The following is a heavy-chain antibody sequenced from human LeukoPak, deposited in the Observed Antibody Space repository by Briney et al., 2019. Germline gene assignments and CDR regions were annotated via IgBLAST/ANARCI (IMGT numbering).Heavy chain of an antibody. CDR2: IIPIFGTA. V-gene: IGHV1-69*05. Sequence: GASVKVSCKASGGTFSSYAISWVRQAPGQGLEWMGGIIPIFGTANYAQKFQGRVTITTDESTSTAYIELSSLSCEDTAVYYCARNTLRGYSYGYVWFDPWGQGTLVTVSS. D-gene: IGHD5-18*01. J-gene: IGHJ5*02. CDR1: GGTFSSYA. CDR3: ARNTLRGYSYGYVWFDP.